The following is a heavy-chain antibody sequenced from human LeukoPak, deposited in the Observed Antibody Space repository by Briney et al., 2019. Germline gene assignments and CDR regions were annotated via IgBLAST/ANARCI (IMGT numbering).Heavy chain of an antibody. CDR1: GDSVSSNSGA. D-gene: IGHD2-2*01. V-gene: IGHV6-1*01. Sequence: SQTLSLTCAISGDSVSSNSGAWNWIRQSPSRGLEWLGRTYYRSKWYNDYAVSLKSRITINPDTFKNQFSLQLNSVTPEDTAVYYCARRLTQYDCFDPWGQGILVTVSS. J-gene: IGHJ5*02. CDR2: TYYRSKWYN. CDR3: ARRLTQYDCFDP.